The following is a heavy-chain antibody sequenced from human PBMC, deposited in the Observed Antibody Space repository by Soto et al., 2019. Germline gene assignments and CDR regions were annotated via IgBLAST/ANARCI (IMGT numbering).Heavy chain of an antibody. V-gene: IGHV6-1*01. D-gene: IGHD3-16*02. CDR1: GDSVSSNSAA. CDR3: ARDHGYYDYIWGSYRYNGNFDY. CDR2: TYYRSKWYN. J-gene: IGHJ4*02. Sequence: PSQTLSLTCAISGDSVSSNSAAWNWIRQSPSRGLEWLGRTYYRSKWYNDYAVSVKSRITINPDTSKNQFSLQLNSVTPEDTAVYYCARDHGYYDYIWGSYRYNGNFDYWGQGTLVTVSS.